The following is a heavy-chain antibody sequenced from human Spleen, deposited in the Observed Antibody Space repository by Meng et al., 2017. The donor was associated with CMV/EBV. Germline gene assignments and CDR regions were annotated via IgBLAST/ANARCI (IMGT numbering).Heavy chain of an antibody. J-gene: IGHJ6*02. CDR2: MSYDGRNT. CDR3: AREPDIKVWLVYYGMDV. CDR1: GFSFNTYA. V-gene: IGHV3-30*04. Sequence: GESLKISCVGSGFSFNTYAFHWVRQAPGKGLEWVAVMSYDGRNTYYADSVKGRFTMSRDNSKKTVNLQMTSLRPDDTAVYYCAREPDIKVWLVYYGMDVWGRGTTVTVSS. D-gene: IGHD3-16*01.